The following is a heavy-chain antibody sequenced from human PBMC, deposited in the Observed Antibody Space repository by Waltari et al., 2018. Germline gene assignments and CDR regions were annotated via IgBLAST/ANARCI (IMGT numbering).Heavy chain of an antibody. CDR1: GFTFSSYA. CDR3: AKILGSSGWYGGFDY. Sequence: EVQLLESGGGLVQPGGSLRLSCAASGFTFSSYAMSWVRQAPGKGLEWVSASSGSGGSTYYADSVKGRFTISRDNSKNTLYLQMNSLRAEDTAVYYCAKILGSSGWYGGFDYWGQGTLVTVSS. V-gene: IGHV3-23*01. D-gene: IGHD6-19*01. CDR2: SSGSGGST. J-gene: IGHJ4*02.